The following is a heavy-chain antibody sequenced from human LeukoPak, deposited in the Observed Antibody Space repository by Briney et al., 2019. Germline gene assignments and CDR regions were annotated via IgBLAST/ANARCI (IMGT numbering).Heavy chain of an antibody. J-gene: IGHJ4*02. V-gene: IGHV3-64*01. D-gene: IGHD3-22*01. CDR1: GFTFSTCA. Sequence: GGSLRLSCAASGFTFSTCAMHWVRQAPGKGLEYVAAISGNGDSTYYANSVKGRFTISRDNSKNTLYPQMNSLRAEDTAVYYCAGGIDYDSSGYSDYWGQGTLVTVSS. CDR3: AGGIDYDSSGYSDY. CDR2: ISGNGDST.